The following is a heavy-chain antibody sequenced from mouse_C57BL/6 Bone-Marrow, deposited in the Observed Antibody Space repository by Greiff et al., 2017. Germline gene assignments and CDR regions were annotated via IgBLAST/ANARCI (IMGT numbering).Heavy chain of an antibody. CDR2: IDPENGDT. V-gene: IGHV14-4*01. D-gene: IGHD1-1*01. CDR1: GFNIKDDY. CDR3: TTDYYGSSDY. J-gene: IGHJ2*01. Sequence: EVQLQQSGAELVRPGASVKLSCTASGFNIKDDYMHWVKQRPEQGLEWIGWIDPENGDTEHASKFQGKATITADTSSNTAYLQLSSLTSEDTAVYYCTTDYYGSSDYWGQGTTLTVSS.